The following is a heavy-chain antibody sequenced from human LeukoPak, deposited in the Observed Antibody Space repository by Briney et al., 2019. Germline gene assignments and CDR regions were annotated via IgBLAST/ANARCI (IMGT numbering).Heavy chain of an antibody. CDR2: IYHSVST. Sequence: SETLSLTCTVSGGSISSSSYCWGWTRQPPGTGLEWLGCIYHSVSTYYNPSLKSRVTIAVETSKHRFSMKLSFVTAANTTVYYCARNLHYYDSSGYYHDYWGQGTLVTVSS. V-gene: IGHV4-39*07. J-gene: IGHJ4*02. CDR1: GGSISSSSYC. CDR3: ARNLHYYDSSGYYHDY. D-gene: IGHD3-22*01.